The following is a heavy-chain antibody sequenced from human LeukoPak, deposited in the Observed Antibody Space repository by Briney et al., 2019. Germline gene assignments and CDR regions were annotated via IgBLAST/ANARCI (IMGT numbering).Heavy chain of an antibody. CDR3: ARATVDTAMVIGY. CDR2: MNPNSGNT. J-gene: IGHJ4*02. V-gene: IGHV1-8*01. Sequence: ASVKVSCKASGYTFTSYDINWVRQATGQGLEWMGWMNPNSGNTGYAQKFQGRVTMTRNTSISTAYMELSSLRSEDTAVYYCARATVDTAMVIGYWGQGTLVTVSS. D-gene: IGHD5-18*01. CDR1: GYTFTSYD.